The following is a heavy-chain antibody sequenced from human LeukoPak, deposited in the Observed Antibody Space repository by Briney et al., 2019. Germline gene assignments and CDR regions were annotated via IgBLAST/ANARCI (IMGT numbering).Heavy chain of an antibody. Sequence: SVKVSCKASGGTFSSYAISWVRQAPGQGLEWMGGIIPIFGTANYAQKFQGRVTITADESTSTAYMELRSLRSDDTAVYYCARALRGDYGDYPDAFDIWGQGTMVTVSS. D-gene: IGHD4-17*01. J-gene: IGHJ3*02. V-gene: IGHV1-69*13. CDR1: GGTFSSYA. CDR3: ARALRGDYGDYPDAFDI. CDR2: IIPIFGTA.